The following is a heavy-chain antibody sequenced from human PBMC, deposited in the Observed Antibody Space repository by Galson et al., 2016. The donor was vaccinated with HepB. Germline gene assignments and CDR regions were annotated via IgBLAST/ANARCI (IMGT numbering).Heavy chain of an antibody. CDR2: INPNSGGT. CDR1: GYTFTGYY. D-gene: IGHD2-15*01. Sequence: SVKVSCKASGYTFTGYYMNWVRQAPGQGLEWMGWINPNSGGTNYAQKFQGWVTMTRDTSISTAYMELSRLGSDDTAVYYCARGFSDDVVEIGAGNYYYYGMDGWGQGTTVTVSS. V-gene: IGHV1-2*04. CDR3: ARGFSDDVVEIGAGNYYYYGMDG. J-gene: IGHJ6*02.